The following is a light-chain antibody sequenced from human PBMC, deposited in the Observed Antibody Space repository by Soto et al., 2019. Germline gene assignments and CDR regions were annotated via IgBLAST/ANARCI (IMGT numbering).Light chain of an antibody. CDR1: QGIGSW. CDR2: AAS. CDR3: QQANGSPFT. V-gene: IGKV1D-12*01. Sequence: DIQMTQSPSSVSASVGDRVTITCRASQGIGSWLAWYQQKPGKAPKLLISAASSLQSGVPSRFSGSGSGTYFTLTISSLQPEDFATYYCQQANGSPFTFGPGTKVDIK. J-gene: IGKJ3*01.